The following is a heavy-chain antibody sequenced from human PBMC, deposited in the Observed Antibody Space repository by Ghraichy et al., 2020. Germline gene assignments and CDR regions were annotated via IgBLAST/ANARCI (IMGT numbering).Heavy chain of an antibody. Sequence: SQTLSLTCTVSGGSISGYYWSWIRQPPEKGLEWIGYIYYTGNTNYNPSLKSRVTILVDTSRNQFSLRLSSVTPADTAVYYCARRGGYGDVIDYWGQGTTVTVSS. D-gene: IGHD4-17*01. J-gene: IGHJ4*03. V-gene: IGHV4-59*08. CDR3: ARRGGYGDVIDY. CDR1: GGSISGYY. CDR2: IYYTGNT.